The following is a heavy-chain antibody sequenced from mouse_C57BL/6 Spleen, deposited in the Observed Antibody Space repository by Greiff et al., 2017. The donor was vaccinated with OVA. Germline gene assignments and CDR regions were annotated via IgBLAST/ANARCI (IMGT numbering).Heavy chain of an antibody. CDR1: GFTFSDAW. CDR2: IRNKANNHAT. Sequence: EVKLLESGGGLVQPGGSMKLSCAASGFTFSDAWMDWVRQSPEKGLEWVAEIRNKANNHATYYAESVKGRFTISRDDSKSSVYLQMNSLRAEDTGIYYRTRQSPPYYYAMDYWGQGTSVTVSS. J-gene: IGHJ4*01. D-gene: IGHD6-2*01. CDR3: TRQSPPYYYAMDY. V-gene: IGHV6-6*01.